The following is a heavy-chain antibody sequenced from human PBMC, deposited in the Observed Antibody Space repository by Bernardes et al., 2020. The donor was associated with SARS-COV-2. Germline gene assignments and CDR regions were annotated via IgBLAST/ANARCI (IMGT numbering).Heavy chain of an antibody. J-gene: IGHJ6*02. CDR1: GGSISSYY. D-gene: IGHD3-3*01. CDR3: ARWALSDYDFWSGYESGGMDV. CDR2: IYTSGST. Sequence: SETLSLTCTVSGGSISSYYWSWIRQPAGKGLEWIGRIYTSGSTNYNPSLKSRVTMSVDTSKNQFSLKLSSVTAADTAVYYCARWALSDYDFWSGYESGGMDVWGQGTTVTVSS. V-gene: IGHV4-4*07.